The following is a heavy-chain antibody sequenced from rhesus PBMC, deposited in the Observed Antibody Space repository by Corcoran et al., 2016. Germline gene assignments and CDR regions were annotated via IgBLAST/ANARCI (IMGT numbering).Heavy chain of an antibody. CDR3: AIRGSTSLFDY. CDR1: GLTFIYYD. CDR2: IINSGGTT. V-gene: IGHV3S5*01. J-gene: IGHJ4*01. D-gene: IGHD2-39*01. Sequence: EVQLVESGGGLVQPGGSLRLSCAASGLTFIYYDINWVRQAPGKGLEWFSYIINSGGTTYYADSVKCRFTISRDNSKNTLSLQMKSLRAEDTAVYYCAIRGSTSLFDYWGQGVLVTVSS.